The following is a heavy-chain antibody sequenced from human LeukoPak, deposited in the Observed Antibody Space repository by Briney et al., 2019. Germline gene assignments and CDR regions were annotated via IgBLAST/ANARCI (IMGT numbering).Heavy chain of an antibody. CDR3: ARDGYSYGPDAFDI. Sequence: PGGSLRLSCTASGFTLGGHDMHWVRQTTGDGLEWVAAVSAGHHAFYAGSVKGRFTISRDNAKNSLYLQMNSLRAEDTAVYYCARDGYSYGPDAFDIWGQGTMVTVSS. V-gene: IGHV3-13*01. CDR1: GFTLGGHD. D-gene: IGHD5-18*01. J-gene: IGHJ3*02. CDR2: VSAGHHA.